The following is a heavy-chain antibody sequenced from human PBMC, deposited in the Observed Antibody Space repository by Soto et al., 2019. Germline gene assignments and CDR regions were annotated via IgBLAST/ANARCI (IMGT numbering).Heavy chain of an antibody. CDR1: GFTFSSYA. Sequence: GGSLRLSCAASGFTFSSYAMSWVRQAPGKGLEWVSAISGSGGSTYYADSVKGRFTISRDNSKNTLYLQMNSLRAEDTVVYYCAKPTGYSSGWYDRDAFDIWGQGTMVTVSS. V-gene: IGHV3-23*01. D-gene: IGHD6-19*01. CDR3: AKPTGYSSGWYDRDAFDI. CDR2: ISGSGGST. J-gene: IGHJ3*02.